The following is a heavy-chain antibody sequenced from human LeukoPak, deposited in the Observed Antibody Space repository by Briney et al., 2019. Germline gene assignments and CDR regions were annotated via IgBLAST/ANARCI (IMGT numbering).Heavy chain of an antibody. Sequence: SQTLSLTCTVPGDSISSGDYYWSWIRQPAGKGLEWIGRISSSGSTNYNPSLKSRVTISVDTSKNQFSLKLSSVTAADTAVYFCARGPYSYDSSGAFDIWGQGTMVTVSS. CDR1: GDSISSGDYY. CDR2: ISSSGST. J-gene: IGHJ3*02. CDR3: ARGPYSYDSSGAFDI. V-gene: IGHV4-61*02. D-gene: IGHD3-22*01.